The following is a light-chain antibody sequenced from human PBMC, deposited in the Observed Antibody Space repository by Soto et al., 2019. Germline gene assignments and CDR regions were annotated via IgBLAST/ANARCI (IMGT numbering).Light chain of an antibody. V-gene: IGKV1-13*02. CDR3: QQFRSSLT. J-gene: IGKJ4*01. CDR1: QDINSA. Sequence: AIQLTQSPSSLSASGGDCVTITCRASQDINSALAWYQQKPGKGHKLLIFDVSTLETGVPSRFSGSGSGADFTLTISSLQPEDFATYYCQQFRSSLTFGGGTKLEIK. CDR2: DVS.